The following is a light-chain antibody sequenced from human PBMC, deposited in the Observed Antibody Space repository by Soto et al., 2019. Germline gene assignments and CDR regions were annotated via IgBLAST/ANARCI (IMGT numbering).Light chain of an antibody. CDR1: SSDVGGYNY. V-gene: IGLV2-14*01. CDR3: SSYTSSSPYA. CDR2: DVS. J-gene: IGLJ1*01. Sequence: QSVLTQPASVSGSPGQSITISCTGTSSDVGGYNYVSWYQQHPGKAPKLMIYDVSNRPSGVSNRFSGSKSGNTASLTNSGLQAEDEAEYYCSSYTSSSPYAFGTGTKVTVL.